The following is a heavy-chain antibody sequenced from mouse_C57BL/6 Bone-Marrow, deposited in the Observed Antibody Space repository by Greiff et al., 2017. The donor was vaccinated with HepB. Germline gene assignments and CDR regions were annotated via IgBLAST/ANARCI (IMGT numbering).Heavy chain of an antibody. D-gene: IGHD3-2*02. J-gene: IGHJ3*01. CDR3: ARGQLRLPWFAY. V-gene: IGHV1-55*01. CDR1: GYTFTSYW. Sequence: QVQLQQPGAELVKPGASVKMSCKASGYTFTSYWITWVKQRPGQGLEWIGDMYPGSGSTNYNEKFKSKATLTVDTSSSTAYMQLSSLTSEDSAVYYCARGQLRLPWFAYWGQGTLVTVSA. CDR2: MYPGSGST.